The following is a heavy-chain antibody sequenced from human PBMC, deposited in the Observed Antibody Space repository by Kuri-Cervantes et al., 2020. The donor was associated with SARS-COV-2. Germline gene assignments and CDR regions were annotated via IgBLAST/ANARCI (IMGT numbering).Heavy chain of an antibody. J-gene: IGHJ4*02. CDR1: GFTVSSNY. D-gene: IGHD1-26*01. CDR3: ARGKVSGTYFGYFDY. CDR2: IYNVGST. Sequence: GGSLRLSCAASGFTVSSNYMSWVRQAPGKGLECVSVIYNVGSTYYAESVKGRFTISRDNSKNTLYLQMNSLRAEDTAVYYCARGKVSGTYFGYFDYWGPGTLVTVSS. V-gene: IGHV3-53*01.